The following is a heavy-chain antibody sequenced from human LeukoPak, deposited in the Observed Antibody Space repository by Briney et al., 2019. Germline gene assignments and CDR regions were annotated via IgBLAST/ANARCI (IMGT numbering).Heavy chain of an antibody. CDR3: ARDPYSGNYGDTYYYYMDV. V-gene: IGHV3-21*01. CDR2: ITSSSTYT. J-gene: IGHJ6*03. Sequence: GGSLRLSCAASTFTFSTYNMNWVRQAPGKGLEWVSSITSSSTYTFYADSVRGRFTISRDNAKNSLYLQMNSLTAEDTAVYYCARDPYSGNYGDTYYYYMDVWGKGTTVTVSS. D-gene: IGHD1-26*01. CDR1: TFTFSTYN.